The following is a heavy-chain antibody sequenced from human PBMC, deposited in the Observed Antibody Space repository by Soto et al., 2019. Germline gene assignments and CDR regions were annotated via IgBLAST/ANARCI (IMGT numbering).Heavy chain of an antibody. CDR1: GGSISSYY. V-gene: IGHV4-59*08. D-gene: IGHD4-4*01. CDR3: ARHDYSTFNWFEP. Sequence: SETLSLTCTVSGGSISSYYWSWIRQPPGKGLEWIGYIYYSGSTNYNPSLKSRVTISVDTSKNQFSLKLSSVTAADTAVYYCARHDYSTFNWFEPWGQGTLVTVSS. CDR2: IYYSGST. J-gene: IGHJ5*02.